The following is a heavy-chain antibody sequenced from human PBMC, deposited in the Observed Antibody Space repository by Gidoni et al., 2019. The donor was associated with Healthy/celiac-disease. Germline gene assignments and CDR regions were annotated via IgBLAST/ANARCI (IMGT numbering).Heavy chain of an antibody. Sequence: QVQLVESGGGVVQPGRSLRLSCAASGVNFSNYGLHWVRQAPGKGREWVAVIWYDGSNKYYADSVKGRFTISRDNSKNTLYLQMNSLRAEDTALYYCARTPLVYYDTDGGYVFDYWGQGTLVTVSS. CDR1: GVNFSNYG. V-gene: IGHV3-33*01. D-gene: IGHD3-22*01. CDR3: ARTPLVYYDTDGGYVFDY. J-gene: IGHJ4*02. CDR2: IWYDGSNK.